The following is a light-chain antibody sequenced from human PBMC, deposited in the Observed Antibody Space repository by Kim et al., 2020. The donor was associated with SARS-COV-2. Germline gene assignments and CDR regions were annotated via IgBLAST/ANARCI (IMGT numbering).Light chain of an antibody. Sequence: GASVKINCTLSSGHSSDAIAWHQQQTEKGPRYLMKLNSEGSHSKGDGIPDRFAGYSAGAERYPTISSRQSEDEADYYCQTWGTGGVFGGGTQLTV. V-gene: IGLV4-69*01. CDR3: QTWGTGGV. CDR2: LNSEGSH. CDR1: SGHSSDA. J-gene: IGLJ3*02.